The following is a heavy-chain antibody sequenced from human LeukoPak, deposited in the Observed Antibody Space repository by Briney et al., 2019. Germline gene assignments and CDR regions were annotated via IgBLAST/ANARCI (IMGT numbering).Heavy chain of an antibody. CDR2: INTDGSST. V-gene: IGHV3-74*01. Sequence: GGSLRLSCAAYGFTFTNYWMHWVRQAPGKGLVWVSHINTDGSSTNYADSVKGRFTISRDNAKNTLYLQMNSLRAEDAAVYYCARDPGAYFDYWGQGTLVTVSS. J-gene: IGHJ4*02. CDR1: GFTFTNYW. CDR3: ARDPGAYFDY. D-gene: IGHD3-16*01.